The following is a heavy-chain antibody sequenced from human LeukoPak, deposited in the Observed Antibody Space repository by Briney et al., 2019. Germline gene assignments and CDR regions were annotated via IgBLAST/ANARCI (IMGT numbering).Heavy chain of an antibody. J-gene: IGHJ5*02. V-gene: IGHV3-7*01. CDR3: ARAYCRSTNCCYPS. CDR1: GFTFSSYW. Sequence: GGSLRLSCAASGFTFSSYWMSWVRQAPGKGLEWVANIKQDGSEKYYVDSVRGRFTISRDNAQNSLSLQMNILRPQDTAVYYCARAYCRSTNCCYPSWGQGTLVTVSS. D-gene: IGHD2-2*01. CDR2: IKQDGSEK.